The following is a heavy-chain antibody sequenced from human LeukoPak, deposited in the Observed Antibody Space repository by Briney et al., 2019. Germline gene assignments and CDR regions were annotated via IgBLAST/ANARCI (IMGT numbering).Heavy chain of an antibody. CDR1: GGSISSYY. Sequence: SETLSLTCTVSGGSISSYYWSWIRQPPGKGLEWIGNIYGNGRPNYNPSLTSRVTISVDTSKNQFSLKLTSVTAADTAVYYCARETSLVGYSGGLGFNYWGQGILVTVSS. J-gene: IGHJ4*02. CDR3: ARETSLVGYSGGLGFNY. V-gene: IGHV4-59*01. D-gene: IGHD6-19*01. CDR2: IYGNGRP.